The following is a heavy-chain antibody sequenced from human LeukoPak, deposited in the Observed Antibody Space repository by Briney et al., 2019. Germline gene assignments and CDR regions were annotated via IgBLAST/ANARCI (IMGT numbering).Heavy chain of an antibody. CDR1: GFTFSDSS. CDR3: IPITAATTLPGGH. D-gene: IGHD6-13*01. J-gene: IGHJ4*02. V-gene: IGHV3-73*01. Sequence: GGSLRLSCAASGFTFSDSSMHCVRQASEKGPEWVGRIRSKASNYATAYAASVKGRFTISRDDSKDTAYLQMNSLKTEDTAVYYCIPITAATTLPGGHWGQGTLVTVSS. CDR2: IRSKASNYAT.